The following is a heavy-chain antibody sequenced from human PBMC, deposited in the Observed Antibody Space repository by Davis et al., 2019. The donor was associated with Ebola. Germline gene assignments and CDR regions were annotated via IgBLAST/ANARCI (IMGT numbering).Heavy chain of an antibody. V-gene: IGHV1-46*01. CDR3: ARGWSGYYPWFDP. CDR1: GYTFTSYY. D-gene: IGHD3-3*01. J-gene: IGHJ5*02. Sequence: ASVKVSCKASGYTFTSYYMHWVRQAPGQGLEWMGIINPSGGSTSYAQKFQGWVTMTRDTSISTAYMELSRLRSDDTAVYYCARGWSGYYPWFDPWGQGTLVTVSS. CDR2: INPSGGST.